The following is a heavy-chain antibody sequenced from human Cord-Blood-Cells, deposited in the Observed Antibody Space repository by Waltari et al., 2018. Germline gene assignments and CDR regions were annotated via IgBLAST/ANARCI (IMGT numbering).Heavy chain of an antibody. CDR2: IYSGGST. CDR3: ARKGRSAGDNWNYAFDI. D-gene: IGHD1-7*01. Sequence: EVQLVETGGGLIQPGGSLRLSCAASGFTVSSNYISRVRQPPGKGLAWVSVIYSGGSTYYADSVKGRFTISRDNSKNTLYLQMNSLRAEDTAVYYCARKGRSAGDNWNYAFDIWGQGTMVTVSS. V-gene: IGHV3-53*02. J-gene: IGHJ3*02. CDR1: GFTVSSNY.